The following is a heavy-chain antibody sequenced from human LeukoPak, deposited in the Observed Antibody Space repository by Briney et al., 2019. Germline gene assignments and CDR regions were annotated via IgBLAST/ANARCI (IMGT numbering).Heavy chain of an antibody. CDR3: AKDPGYYGSGTYPTLFDY. CDR1: GLTFSTYG. CDR2: ISYDGSNK. D-gene: IGHD3-10*01. Sequence: GGSLRLSCAASGLTFSTYGMHWVRQAPGKGLEWVAVISYDGSNKYYADSVKGRFTISRDNSKNTLYLQMNSLRAEDTAMYYCAKDPGYYGSGTYPTLFDYWGQGTLVTVPS. J-gene: IGHJ4*02. V-gene: IGHV3-30*18.